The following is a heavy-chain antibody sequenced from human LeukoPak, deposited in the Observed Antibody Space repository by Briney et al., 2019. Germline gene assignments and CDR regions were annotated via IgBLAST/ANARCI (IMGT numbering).Heavy chain of an antibody. CDR3: ARPMARTRIGDFDY. Sequence: ASVKVSCKASGYTFTGYYMHWVRQAPGQGREWMGWINPNSGGTNYAQKFQGRVTMTRDTSISTAYMELSRLRSDDTAVYYCARPMARTRIGDFDYWGQGTLLTVSS. V-gene: IGHV1-2*02. J-gene: IGHJ4*02. D-gene: IGHD5-24*01. CDR1: GYTFTGYY. CDR2: INPNSGGT.